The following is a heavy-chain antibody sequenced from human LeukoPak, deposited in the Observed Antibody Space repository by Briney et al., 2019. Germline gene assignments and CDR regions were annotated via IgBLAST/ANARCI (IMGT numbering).Heavy chain of an antibody. D-gene: IGHD3-9*01. Sequence: GGSLRLSCAASGFIFSSYEMNWVRQAPGKGREWVSHISSSGDIIYYADSVRGRFTVSRDNAKKSLYLQMNGLRAEDTAVYYCARAYYDLLTGYYPLPDYWGQGTLVTVSS. CDR3: ARAYYDLLTGYYPLPDY. J-gene: IGHJ4*02. CDR1: GFIFSSYE. V-gene: IGHV3-48*03. CDR2: ISSSGDII.